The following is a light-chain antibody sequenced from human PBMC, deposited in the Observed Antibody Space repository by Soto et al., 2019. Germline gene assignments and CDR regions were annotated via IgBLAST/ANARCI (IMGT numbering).Light chain of an antibody. V-gene: IGKV3-15*01. CDR2: GAS. J-gene: IGKJ1*01. CDR3: QQYNNWPRT. Sequence: ETVLTQSPGTLSLSPGERATLSCRASQSVRSGYLAWYQKKPGQAPRFLIYGASTRATGIPARFSGSGSGTEFTLTISSLQSEDFAVYYCQQYNNWPRTFGQGTKVDIK. CDR1: QSVRSGY.